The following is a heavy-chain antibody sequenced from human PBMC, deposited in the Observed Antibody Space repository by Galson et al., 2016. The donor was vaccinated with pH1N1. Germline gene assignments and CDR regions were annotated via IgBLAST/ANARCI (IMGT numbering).Heavy chain of an antibody. Sequence: SVKVSCKASGGTFSHYVINWVRQAPGQGLEWMGGIIVVFGTVNYAEKFQGRVTIAADESTSTAYMELKNLRSEDTAVYCCAKDRVQRFLERSPYYYYGMDVWGQGTTVAVSS. CDR3: AKDRVQRFLERSPYYYYGMDV. V-gene: IGHV1-69*13. D-gene: IGHD3-3*01. CDR2: IIVVFGTV. CDR1: GGTFSHYV. J-gene: IGHJ6*02.